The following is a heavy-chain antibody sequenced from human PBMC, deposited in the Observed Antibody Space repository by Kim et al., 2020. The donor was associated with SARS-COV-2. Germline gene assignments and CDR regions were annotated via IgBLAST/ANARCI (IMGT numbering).Heavy chain of an antibody. D-gene: IGHD3-3*01. CDR3: ARDRAIFGVVTTTLFGY. J-gene: IGHJ4*02. V-gene: IGHV3-30-3*01. CDR1: GFTFSSYA. Sequence: GGSLRLSCAASGFTFSSYAMHWVRQAPGKGLEWVAVISYDGSNKYYADSVKGRFTISRDNSKNTLYLQMNSLRAEDTAVYYCARDRAIFGVVTTTLFGYWGQGTLVTVSS. CDR2: ISYDGSNK.